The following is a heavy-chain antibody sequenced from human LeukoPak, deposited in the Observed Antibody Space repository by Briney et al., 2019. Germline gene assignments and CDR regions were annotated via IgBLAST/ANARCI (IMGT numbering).Heavy chain of an antibody. V-gene: IGHV1-46*01. CDR2: INPSGGST. Sequence: ASVKVSCKASGGTFSSYAISWVRQAPGQGLEWMGIINPSGGSTSYAQKFQGRVTMTRDTSTSTVYMELSSLRSEDTAVYYCARDSLTGYYPFRYWGQGTLVTVSS. D-gene: IGHD3-9*01. CDR1: GGTFSSYA. CDR3: ARDSLTGYYPFRY. J-gene: IGHJ4*02.